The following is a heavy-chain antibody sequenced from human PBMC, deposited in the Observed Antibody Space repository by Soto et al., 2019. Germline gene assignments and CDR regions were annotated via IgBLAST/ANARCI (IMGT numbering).Heavy chain of an antibody. CDR3: ARTKGYDSSGYSPRRPFDY. V-gene: IGHV1-69*02. J-gene: IGHJ4*02. D-gene: IGHD3-22*01. CDR1: GGTFSSYT. Sequence: SVKVSCKASGGTFSSYTISWVRQAPGQGLEWMGRIIPILGIANYAQKFQGRVTITADESTSTAYMELSSLRSEDTAVYYCARTKGYDSSGYSPRRPFDYWGQGTLVTVSS. CDR2: IIPILGIA.